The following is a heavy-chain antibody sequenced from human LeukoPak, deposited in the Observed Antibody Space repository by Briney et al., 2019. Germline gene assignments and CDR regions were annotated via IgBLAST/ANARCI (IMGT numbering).Heavy chain of an antibody. V-gene: IGHV4-34*01. CDR3: ARSSGSSDYGN. J-gene: IGHJ4*02. Sequence: SETLSLTCAVYGGSSSGYYWSWIRQPPGKGLEWIGEINHSGSTNYNPSLKSRVTISRDTSKNQFSLRLNSVTAGDTAVYYCARSSGSSDYGNWGQGTLVTVSS. CDR2: INHSGST. D-gene: IGHD4-17*01. CDR1: GGSSSGYY.